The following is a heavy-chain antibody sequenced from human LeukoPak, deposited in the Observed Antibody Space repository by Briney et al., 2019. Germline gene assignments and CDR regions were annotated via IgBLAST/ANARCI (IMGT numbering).Heavy chain of an antibody. J-gene: IGHJ5*02. CDR2: IYTSRST. CDR3: ARDYGDGAVGPDGYNCCWFDP. V-gene: IGHV4-4*07. CDR1: GGSISSYY. D-gene: IGHD5-24*01. Sequence: SETLSLTCTVSGGSISSYYWSWIRQPAGKGLEWIGRIYTSRSTNYNPSLKSRVTISVDKSKNQFSLKLSSVTAADTAVYYCARDYGDGAVGPDGYNCCWFDPWGQGTLVTVSS.